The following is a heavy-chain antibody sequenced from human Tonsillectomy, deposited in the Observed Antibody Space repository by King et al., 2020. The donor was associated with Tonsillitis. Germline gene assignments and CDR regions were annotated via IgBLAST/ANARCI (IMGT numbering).Heavy chain of an antibody. Sequence: VQLQQWGAGLLKPSETLSLTCAVYGGSFSGYYWSWIRQPPGKGLEWIGEINHSGSTNYNPSLKSRVTISVDTSKNQFSLKLSSVTAADTAEYYCARYRRIAAAAPLLYWGQGTLVTVSS. V-gene: IGHV4-34*01. CDR2: INHSGST. J-gene: IGHJ4*02. D-gene: IGHD6-13*01. CDR3: ARYRRIAAAAPLLY. CDR1: GGSFSGYY.